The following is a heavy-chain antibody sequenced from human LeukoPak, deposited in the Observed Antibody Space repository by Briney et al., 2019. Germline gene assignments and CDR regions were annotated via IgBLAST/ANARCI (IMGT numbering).Heavy chain of an antibody. Sequence: SVEVSCKASGGTFSSYAISWVRQAPGQGLEWMGGIIPMFGTANYAQKFQGRVTITADKSTSTAYMELSSLRSEDTAVYYCARDPPGRPYSSSSYGWGQGTLVTVSS. CDR3: ARDPPGRPYSSSSYG. J-gene: IGHJ4*02. D-gene: IGHD6-6*01. CDR2: IIPMFGTA. CDR1: GGTFSSYA. V-gene: IGHV1-69*06.